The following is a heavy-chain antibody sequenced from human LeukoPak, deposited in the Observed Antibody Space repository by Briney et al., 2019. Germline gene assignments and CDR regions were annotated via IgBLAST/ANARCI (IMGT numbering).Heavy chain of an antibody. V-gene: IGHV4-59*12. Sequence: PSETLSLTCTVSGGSISSYYWSWIRQPPGKGLEWIGYINYSGSTNYNPSLKSRVTMSVDTSKNQFSLKLSSVTAADTAVYYCARGGDYELYYFDYWGQGTLVTVSS. CDR3: ARGGDYELYYFDY. CDR1: GGSISSYY. CDR2: INYSGST. J-gene: IGHJ4*02. D-gene: IGHD2-21*02.